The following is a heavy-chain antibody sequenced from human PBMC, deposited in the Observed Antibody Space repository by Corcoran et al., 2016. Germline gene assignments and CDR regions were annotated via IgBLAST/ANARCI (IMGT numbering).Heavy chain of an antibody. V-gene: IGHV4-59*01. CDR3: ARDRGSYSGRVYSFDY. D-gene: IGHD1-26*01. CDR2: IYYSGST. Sequence: QVQLQESGPGLVKPSETLSLTCTVSGGSISSYYWSWIRQPPGKGLEWIGYIYYSGSTNYNPSLKSRVTISVDTSKNQFSLKLSSVTAADSAVYYCARDRGSYSGRVYSFDYWGQGTLVTVSS. CDR1: GGSISSYY. J-gene: IGHJ4*02.